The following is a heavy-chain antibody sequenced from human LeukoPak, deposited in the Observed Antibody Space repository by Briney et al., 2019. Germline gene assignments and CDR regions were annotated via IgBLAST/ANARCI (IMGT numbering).Heavy chain of an antibody. V-gene: IGHV4-38-2*02. CDR3: ARDFSYDSSGYYYVDAFDI. Sequence: PSETLSLTCTVSGGSISSGYYWGWIRQPPGKGLEWIGSIYHSGSTYYNPSLKSRVTISVDTSKNQFSLKLSSVTAADTAVYYCARDFSYDSSGYYYVDAFDIWGQGTMVTVSS. CDR1: GGSISSGYY. J-gene: IGHJ3*02. D-gene: IGHD3-22*01. CDR2: IYHSGST.